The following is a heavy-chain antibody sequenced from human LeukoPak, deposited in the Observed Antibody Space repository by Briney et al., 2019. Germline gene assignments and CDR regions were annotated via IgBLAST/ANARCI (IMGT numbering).Heavy chain of an antibody. J-gene: IGHJ6*02. CDR2: ISAYNGNT. D-gene: IGHD3-10*01. CDR1: GYTFTSYG. V-gene: IGHV1-18*01. CDR3: ARGPITMVRGVIITYPMDV. Sequence: ASVKVSCKASGYTFTSYGISWVRQAPGQGLEWMGWISAYNGNTNYAQKLQGRVTMTTDTSTSTAYMELRSLRSDDTAVYYCARGPITMVRGVIITYPMDVWGQGTTVTVSS.